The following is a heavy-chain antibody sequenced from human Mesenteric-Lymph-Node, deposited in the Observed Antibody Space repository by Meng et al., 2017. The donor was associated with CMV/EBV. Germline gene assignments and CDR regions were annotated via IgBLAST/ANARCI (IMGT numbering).Heavy chain of an antibody. CDR3: AATVGWLSTEKHY. V-gene: IGHV3-21*04. CDR1: GFTFSSYS. Sequence: GESLKISCAASGFTFSSYSMDLVRQAPGEGLEWVSSISSSSSYIYYADSVKGRFTISRDHSKNIVYLQMNRLGAEDTAMYYCAATVGWLSTEKHYWGQGTAVTVSS. CDR2: ISSSSSYI. J-gene: IGHJ4*02. D-gene: IGHD3-22*01.